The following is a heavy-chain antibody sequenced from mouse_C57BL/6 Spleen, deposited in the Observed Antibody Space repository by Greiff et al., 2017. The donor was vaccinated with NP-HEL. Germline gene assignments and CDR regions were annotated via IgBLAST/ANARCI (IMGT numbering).Heavy chain of an antibody. V-gene: IGHV1-18*01. D-gene: IGHD2-4*01. CDR2: INPNNGGT. CDR1: GYTFTDYN. CDR3: ARKGHDYYYAMDY. J-gene: IGHJ4*01. Sequence: VQLQQSGPELVKPGASVKIPCKASGYTFTDYNMDWVKQSHGKSLEWIGDINPNNGGTNYNQKFKGKATLTVDKSSSTAYMELRSLTSEDTAVYYCARKGHDYYYAMDYWGQGTSVTVSS.